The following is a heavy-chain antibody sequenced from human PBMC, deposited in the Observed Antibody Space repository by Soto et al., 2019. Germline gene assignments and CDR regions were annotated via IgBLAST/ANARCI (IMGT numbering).Heavy chain of an antibody. Sequence: SETLSLTCTVSGGSISSSSYYWGWIRQPPGKGLEWIGSIYYSGSTYYNPSLKIRVTISVDTSKNQFSLKLSSVTAADTAVYYCARRVDIVATSLNFDYWGQGTLVTVS. J-gene: IGHJ4*02. D-gene: IGHD5-12*01. CDR3: ARRVDIVATSLNFDY. CDR2: IYYSGST. CDR1: GGSISSSSYY. V-gene: IGHV4-39*01.